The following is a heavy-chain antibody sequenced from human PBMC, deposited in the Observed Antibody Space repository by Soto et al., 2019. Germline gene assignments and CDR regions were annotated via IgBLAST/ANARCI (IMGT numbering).Heavy chain of an antibody. CDR3: ARESVAAAAGCFDY. CDR1: GGSVSSGSYY. CDR2: IYYSGST. V-gene: IGHV4-61*01. J-gene: IGHJ4*02. Sequence: QVQLQESGPGLVKPSETLSFTCTVSGGSVSSGSYYWSWIRQPPGKGLEWIGYIYYSGSTNYNPSLKSRVTISVDTSKNQFSLKLSSVTAADTAVYYCARESVAAAAGCFDYWGQGTLVTVSS. D-gene: IGHD6-13*01.